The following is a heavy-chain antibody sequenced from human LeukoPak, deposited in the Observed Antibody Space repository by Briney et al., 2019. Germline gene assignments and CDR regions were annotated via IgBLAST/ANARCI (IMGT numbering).Heavy chain of an antibody. CDR2: ITSDGTII. J-gene: IGHJ4*02. CDR3: AKTMYGGPAWGGSDY. CDR1: GFSFSTTW. D-gene: IGHD3-10*02. Sequence: PSGGSLRLSCAASGFSFSTTWMHWVRQPPGQGLVWVARITSDGTIISYAESVKGRFTISRDNAKNTLYLQMNSLRVDDTAVYYCAKTMYGGPAWGGSDYWGQGTLVTVSS. V-gene: IGHV3-74*03.